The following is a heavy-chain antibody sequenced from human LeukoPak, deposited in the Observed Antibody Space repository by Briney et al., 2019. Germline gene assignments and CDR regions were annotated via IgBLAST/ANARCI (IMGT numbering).Heavy chain of an antibody. J-gene: IGHJ4*02. Sequence: GGSLRLSCAASGFTFSSYSMMWLRQAPGKGLEWVSHIDGGSSAIYYADSVKGRFTISRDNARNSLYLQMNSLRGEDTGVYYCARDSGRGGSCDYWGQGTLVTVSS. CDR3: ARDSGRGGSCDY. CDR1: GFTFSSYS. D-gene: IGHD2-15*01. V-gene: IGHV3-48*01. CDR2: IDGGSSAI.